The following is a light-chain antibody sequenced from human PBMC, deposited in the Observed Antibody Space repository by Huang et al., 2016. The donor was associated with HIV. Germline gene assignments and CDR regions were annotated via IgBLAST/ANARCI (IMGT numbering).Light chain of an antibody. V-gene: IGKV1-5*03. CDR3: QQYNSYWT. Sequence: DIQMTQSPSTLSASVGDRVTITCRASQSISSWLAWYQQKPGKAPKLLIYKASNLESGVPSMFSGSGSGTEFTLTISSLQPDDFATYYCQQYNSYWTFGQGTKVEIK. CDR1: QSISSW. CDR2: KAS. J-gene: IGKJ1*01.